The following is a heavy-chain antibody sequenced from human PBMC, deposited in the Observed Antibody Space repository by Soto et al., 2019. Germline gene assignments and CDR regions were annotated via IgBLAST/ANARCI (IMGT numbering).Heavy chain of an antibody. CDR2: IWYDGSEK. CDR1: GFTFSDYG. V-gene: IGHV3-33*01. CDR3: ARQSLGNIRLRGFDY. D-gene: IGHD1-1*01. Sequence: QVQLVESGGGVVQSGRSLRLSCAASGFTFSDYGMHWVRQAPGKGLEWVAVIWYDGSEKYYADSVKGRFTISRDNSKNTLYLQMNSLRAEDTAVYYCARQSLGNIRLRGFDYWGQGALVTVSS. J-gene: IGHJ4*02.